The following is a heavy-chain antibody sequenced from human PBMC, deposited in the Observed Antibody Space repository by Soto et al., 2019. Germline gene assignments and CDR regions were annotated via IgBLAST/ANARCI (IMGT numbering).Heavy chain of an antibody. D-gene: IGHD5-18*01. Sequence: SETLSLTCTVSGGSISSYYWSWIRQPPGKGLEWIGYIYYSGSTNYNPSLKSRVTISVDTSKNQFSLKLSSVTAADTAVYYCARGPVDFDVDTEFDYWGQGTLVTVSS. CDR2: IYYSGST. V-gene: IGHV4-59*01. J-gene: IGHJ4*02. CDR1: GGSISSYY. CDR3: ARGPVDFDVDTEFDY.